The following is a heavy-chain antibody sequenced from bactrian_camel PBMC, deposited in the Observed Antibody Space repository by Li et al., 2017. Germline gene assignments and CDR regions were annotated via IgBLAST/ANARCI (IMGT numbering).Heavy chain of an antibody. V-gene: IGHV3S26*01. Sequence: HVQLVESGGVSVQPGGSLTLSCTLTGTTYNTYCMKWWRQAPGKEREGVASLDSDGVTKYADSVKGQFTISRDNAENSLYLQMDGLKTEDSGMYYCAARRSANGGPWSLWTRYDYWGQGTQVTVS. J-gene: IGHJ4*01. CDR3: AARRSANGGPWSLWTRYDY. CDR1: GTTYNTYC. CDR2: LDSDGVT. D-gene: IGHD1*01.